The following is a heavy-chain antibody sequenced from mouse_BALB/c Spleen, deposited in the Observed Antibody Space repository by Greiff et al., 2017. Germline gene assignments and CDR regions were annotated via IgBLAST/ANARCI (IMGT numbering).Heavy chain of an antibody. CDR2: ISSGSSTI. V-gene: IGHV5-17*02. Sequence: EVHLVESGGGLVQPGGSRKLSCAASGFTFSSFGMHWVRQAPEKGLEWVAYISSGSSTIYYADTVKGRFTISRDNPKNTLFLQMTSLRSEDTAMYYCARSEDPAMDYWGQGTSVTVSS. CDR3: ARSEDPAMDY. CDR1: GFTFSSFG. J-gene: IGHJ4*01.